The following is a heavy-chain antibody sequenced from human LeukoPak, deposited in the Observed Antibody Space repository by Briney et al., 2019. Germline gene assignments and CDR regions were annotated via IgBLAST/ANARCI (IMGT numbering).Heavy chain of an antibody. CDR1: GGTFRSYA. D-gene: IGHD1-14*01. Sequence: ASVKVSCKASGGTFRSYAISWVRQAPRQGLEWMGRIIPIFGTANYAQKFQGRVTITTDESTSTAYMELSSLRSEDTAVYYCARDRNPMADLYYFDYWGQGTLVTVSS. CDR3: ARDRNPMADLYYFDY. V-gene: IGHV1-69*05. CDR2: IIPIFGTA. J-gene: IGHJ4*02.